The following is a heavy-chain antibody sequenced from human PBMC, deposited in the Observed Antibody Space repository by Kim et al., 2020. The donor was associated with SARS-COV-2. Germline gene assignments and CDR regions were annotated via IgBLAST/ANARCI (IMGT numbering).Heavy chain of an antibody. J-gene: IGHJ4*02. D-gene: IGHD3-10*02. Sequence: SETLSLTCTVSGGSISSYYWSWIRQPPGKGLEWIGYSYYSGSSGSTYYNSSLKSRATISANTTKNQFSLKLSAVTAADTAEYYCAYVNDFLDYCDQG. V-gene: IGHV4-59*01. CDR1: GGSISSYY. CDR2: SYYSGSSGST. CDR3: AYVNDFLDY.